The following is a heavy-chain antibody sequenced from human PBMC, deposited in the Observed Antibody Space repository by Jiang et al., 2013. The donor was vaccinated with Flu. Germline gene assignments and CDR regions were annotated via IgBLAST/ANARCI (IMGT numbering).Heavy chain of an antibody. CDR3: AHRGYCYNSNCWHDAFDI. V-gene: IGHV2-5*01. CDR2: FIGMMIT. CDR1: GFSLTTSWEWV. Sequence: TLTLTCTFSGFSLTTSWEWVWAGSVSPQERPWNGLHSFIGMMITAIAPSLKSRLSITKDTSKNLVVLTMTNMDPVDTATYYCAHRGYCYNSNCWHDAFDIWGPGTMVTVSS. D-gene: IGHD2-15*01. J-gene: IGHJ3*02.